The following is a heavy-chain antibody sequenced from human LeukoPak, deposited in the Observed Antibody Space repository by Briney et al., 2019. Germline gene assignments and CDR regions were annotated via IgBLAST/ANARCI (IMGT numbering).Heavy chain of an antibody. CDR3: ARAQYQLLYGYYNYYMDV. V-gene: IGHV1-2*02. CDR2: IKPYTGGT. J-gene: IGHJ6*03. Sequence: ASVKVSCKASGYTFTRYYIHWVRLAPGQGLEWMGWIKPYTGGTNTAQEFQGRVTRTGDTSISTAYMELSGLTSDDTAVYYCARAQYQLLYGYYNYYMDVWGKGTTVTVSS. CDR1: GYTFTRYY. D-gene: IGHD2-2*02.